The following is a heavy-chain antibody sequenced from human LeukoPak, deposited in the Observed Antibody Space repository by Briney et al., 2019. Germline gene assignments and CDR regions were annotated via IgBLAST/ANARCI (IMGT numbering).Heavy chain of an antibody. CDR2: IYYSGST. V-gene: IGHV4-59*01. D-gene: IGHD1-26*01. CDR1: GGSIRSYY. J-gene: IGHJ4*02. Sequence: PSETLSLTCTVSGGSIRSYYWSWIRQPPGKGLEWIGYIYYSGSTNYNPSLKSRVTISVDTSKNQFSLKLSSVTAADTAVYYCARERATGYFDYWGQGTLVTVSS. CDR3: ARERATGYFDY.